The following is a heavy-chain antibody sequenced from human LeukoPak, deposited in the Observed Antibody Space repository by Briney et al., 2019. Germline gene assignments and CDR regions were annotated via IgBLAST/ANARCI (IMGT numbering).Heavy chain of an antibody. V-gene: IGHV4-59*01. CDR2: IYYSGST. D-gene: IGHD6-19*01. CDR1: GGSISSYY. Sequence: SETLSLTCTVSGGSISSYYWSWIRRPPGKGLEWIGYIYYSGSTNYNPSLKSRVTISVDTSKNQFSLKLSSVTAADTAVYYCARVFSSGWSYYFDYWGQGTLVTVSS. CDR3: ARVFSSGWSYYFDY. J-gene: IGHJ4*02.